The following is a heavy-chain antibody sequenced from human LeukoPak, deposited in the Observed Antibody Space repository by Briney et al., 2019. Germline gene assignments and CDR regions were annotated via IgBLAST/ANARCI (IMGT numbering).Heavy chain of an antibody. CDR1: GGSISSSSYY. Sequence: LSLTCTVSGGSISSSSYYWGWIRQPPGKGLEWLSYISSSGSTMYYADSVKGRFTVSRDNAKNSLYLQMDSLRAEDTALYYCAREGGNRLVIYFDLWGQGTLVTVSS. D-gene: IGHD1-26*01. V-gene: IGHV3-11*04. CDR2: ISSSGSTM. CDR3: AREGGNRLVIYFDL. J-gene: IGHJ4*02.